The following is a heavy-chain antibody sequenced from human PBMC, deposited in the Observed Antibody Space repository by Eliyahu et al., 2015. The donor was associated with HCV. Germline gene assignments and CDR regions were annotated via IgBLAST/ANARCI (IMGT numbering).Heavy chain of an antibody. V-gene: IGHV3-15*01. CDR1: XFPFSKAW. D-gene: IGHD3-10*01. CDR2: IKSKTDGGTT. Sequence: EVQLVESGGGLVKPGGSLRLSCAAXXFPFSKAWMSWVRQAPGKGREWIGRIKSKTDGGTTDXAAPVKGRFTISRDDSKSTLYLQMNSLKTEDTAVYYCTTGAPGGFDYYLDVWGQGTTVTVSS. CDR3: TTGAPGGFDYYLDV. J-gene: IGHJ6*03.